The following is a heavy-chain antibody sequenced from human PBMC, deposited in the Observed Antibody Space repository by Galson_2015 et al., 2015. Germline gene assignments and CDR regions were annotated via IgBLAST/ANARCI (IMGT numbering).Heavy chain of an antibody. V-gene: IGHV2-5*02. CDR2: IYWDDDK. CDR3: AHRPLSGYYFDY. J-gene: IGHJ4*02. CDR1: GFSLSTSGVG. D-gene: IGHD3-16*01. Sequence: PALVKPTQTLTLTCAFSGFSLSTSGVGVGWIRQPPGQALEWLALIYWDDDKRFNPSLKSRLTITKDTSKNQVVLTMTNVDPVDTATYYCAHRPLSGYYFDYWGQGTLVTVSS.